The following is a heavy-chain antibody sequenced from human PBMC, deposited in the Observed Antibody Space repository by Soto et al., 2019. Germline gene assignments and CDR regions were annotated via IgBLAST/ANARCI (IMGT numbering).Heavy chain of an antibody. D-gene: IGHD2-2*01. CDR1: GFTFISYA. V-gene: IGHV3-23*01. CDR2: ISYSGSST. CDR3: AKDLGYCSSSTCSPPCGMDV. Sequence: GGSLRLSCAASGFTFISYAMNWVRQAPGKGLEWVSAISYSGSSTNYADSVKGRFTISRDNSKNTLYLQMNSLRAEDTAVYYCAKDLGYCSSSTCSPPCGMDVWGQGTTVTVSS. J-gene: IGHJ6*02.